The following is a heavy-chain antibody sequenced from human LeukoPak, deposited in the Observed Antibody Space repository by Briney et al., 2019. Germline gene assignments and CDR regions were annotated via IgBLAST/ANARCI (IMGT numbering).Heavy chain of an antibody. CDR3: ARGARGGLRYFDWLFQFDY. V-gene: IGHV1-2*02. Sequence: EASVKVSCKASGYTFTGYYMHWVRQAPGQGLEWMGWINPNSGGTNYAQKFQGRVTMTRDTSISTAYMELSSLRSDDTAVYYCARGARGGLRYFDWLFQFDYWGQGTLVTVSS. CDR1: GYTFTGYY. D-gene: IGHD3-9*01. CDR2: INPNSGGT. J-gene: IGHJ4*02.